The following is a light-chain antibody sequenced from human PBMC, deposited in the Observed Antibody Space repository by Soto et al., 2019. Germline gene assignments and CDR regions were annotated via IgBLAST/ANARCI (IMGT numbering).Light chain of an antibody. V-gene: IGKV1-39*01. CDR2: AAS. CDR3: QQSFSAPPT. CDR1: QTISNY. J-gene: IGKJ2*01. Sequence: DIQKTQSPSSLSASVGDRITITCRASQTISNYLNWYQQKPGKAPNLLIYAASSLQSGVPSRFSGSRSGTDFTLTISSLQPDDFATYYCQQSFSAPPTFGQGTKLEIK.